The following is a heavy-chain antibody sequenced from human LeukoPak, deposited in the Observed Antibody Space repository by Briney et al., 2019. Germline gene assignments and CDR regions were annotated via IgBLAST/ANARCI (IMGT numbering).Heavy chain of an antibody. Sequence: SVKLSCKSAGGTFSSYAISWVRQAPGQGLEWMGGIIPIFGTANYAQKFQGRVTITADESTSTAYMELSSLRSEDTAVYYCERAKIEYSSSSGLDYWGQGTLVTVSS. D-gene: IGHD6-6*01. V-gene: IGHV1-69*01. CDR2: IIPIFGTA. J-gene: IGHJ4*02. CDR1: GGTFSSYA. CDR3: ERAKIEYSSSSGLDY.